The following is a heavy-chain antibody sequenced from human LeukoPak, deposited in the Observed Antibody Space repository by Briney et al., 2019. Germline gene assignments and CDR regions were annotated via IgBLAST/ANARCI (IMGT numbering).Heavy chain of an antibody. V-gene: IGHV3-74*01. CDR1: GFTFSSYW. CDR2: INSDGSST. CDR3: ARESHSSGWLRDAFDI. J-gene: IGHJ3*02. D-gene: IGHD6-19*01. Sequence: QPGGSLRLSCAASGFTFSSYWMHWVRHAPGKGLVWVSRINSDGSSTSYADSVKGRFTISRDNAKNTLYLQMNSLRAEDTAVYYCARESHSSGWLRDAFDIWGQGTMVTVSS.